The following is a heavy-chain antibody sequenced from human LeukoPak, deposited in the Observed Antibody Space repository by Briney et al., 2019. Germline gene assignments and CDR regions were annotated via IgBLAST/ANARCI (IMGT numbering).Heavy chain of an antibody. CDR1: GLTFNSHS. CDR3: AKLSLSGRSQSADY. Sequence: GGSLRLSCVASGLTFNSHSMSWVRQAPGMGLEWVSAVSTNGDVTFYADSVKGRFTISRDNSKNTLFLQMNSLRAEDTAVYYCAKLSLSGRSQSADYWGQGTLVTVSS. CDR2: VSTNGDVT. J-gene: IGHJ4*02. V-gene: IGHV3-23*01. D-gene: IGHD3-10*01.